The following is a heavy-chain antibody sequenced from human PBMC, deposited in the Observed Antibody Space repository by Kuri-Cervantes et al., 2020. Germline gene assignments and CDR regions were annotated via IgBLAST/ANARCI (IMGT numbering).Heavy chain of an antibody. V-gene: IGHV3-11*01. Sequence: GESLKIFCAASGFTFSDYYMSWIRQAPGKGLEWVSYISSSGSNIYYADSVRGRFTISRDNAKKTLSLQMNSLRAEDTAFYYCAKDKGPGGLYYYGVDVWGQGTTVTVSS. CDR3: AKDKGPGGLYYYGVDV. CDR1: GFTFSDYY. J-gene: IGHJ6*02. CDR2: ISSSGSNI. D-gene: IGHD2-8*02.